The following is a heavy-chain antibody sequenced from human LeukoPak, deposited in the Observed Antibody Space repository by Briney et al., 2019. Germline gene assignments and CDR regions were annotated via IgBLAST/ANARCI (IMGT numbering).Heavy chain of an antibody. J-gene: IGHJ6*03. Sequence: GGSLRLSCAASGFTFNRYAINWVRQAPGKGLEWVSAISDSGGNTYYADSVKGRFTISRDNAKNSLYLQMNSLRAEDTAVHYCARDRFSRDYCSSTSCGGDYYYMDVWGKGTTVTVSS. CDR1: GFTFNRYA. D-gene: IGHD2-2*01. V-gene: IGHV3-21*01. CDR2: ISDSGGNT. CDR3: ARDRFSRDYCSSTSCGGDYYYMDV.